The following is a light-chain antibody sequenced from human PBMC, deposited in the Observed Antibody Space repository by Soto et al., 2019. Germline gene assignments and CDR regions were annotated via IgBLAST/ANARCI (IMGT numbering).Light chain of an antibody. J-gene: IGKJ1*01. CDR3: QQSYSTPQT. V-gene: IGKV1-39*01. CDR1: QSISRL. CDR2: DAS. Sequence: EIQMTQSPSTLSASLGERVTITCRASQSISRLLNWYQQKVGKAPKLLIYDASSLQSGVPSRFSGSGSGTDFTLTISSLQPEDFATYYCQQSYSTPQTFGQGTKVDIK.